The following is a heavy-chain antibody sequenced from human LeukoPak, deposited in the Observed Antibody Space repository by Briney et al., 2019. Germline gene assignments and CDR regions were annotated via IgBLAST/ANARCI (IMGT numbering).Heavy chain of an antibody. V-gene: IGHV3-23*01. J-gene: IGHJ4*02. CDR1: GFTFSGYA. CDR3: AKDDHSGSYFDY. Sequence: GESLRLFCAASGFTFSGYAMGWVRQAPGKGLEWVSTISASGVDTYFADSVKGRFTISRDNSKNTLYLQINSLRAEDTAVYYCAKDDHSGSYFDYWGQGTLVTVSS. CDR2: ISASGVDT. D-gene: IGHD1-26*01.